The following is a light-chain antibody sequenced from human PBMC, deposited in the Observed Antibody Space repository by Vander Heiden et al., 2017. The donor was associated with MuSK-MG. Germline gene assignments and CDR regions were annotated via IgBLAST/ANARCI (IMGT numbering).Light chain of an antibody. Sequence: SSALTQDPAVSVALGQTVRITFHGDRLRSYYATWYQQKPGQAPVLVIFGKNNRHSGIPERFSDASSGNTAALTSTGAQAEDEADYYCAARDSSGNNVVFGGGTKRTVL. V-gene: IGLV3-19*01. CDR3: AARDSSGNNVV. CDR1: RLRSYY. CDR2: GKN. J-gene: IGLJ2*01.